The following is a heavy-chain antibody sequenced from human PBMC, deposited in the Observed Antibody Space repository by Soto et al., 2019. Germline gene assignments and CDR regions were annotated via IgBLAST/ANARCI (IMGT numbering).Heavy chain of an antibody. J-gene: IGHJ4*02. Sequence: EMELVESGGGFIEPGRSLRLSCAASGFTFDDYAIHWVRQAPGKGLEWVSGISWDSAVIDYAVSVKGRFTIGRDNARNSLYLHMNNLIPEDTALYFCAKDRGSSSWEPIFDFWGRGTLVTVSS. CDR2: ISWDSAVI. D-gene: IGHD6-13*01. V-gene: IGHV3-9*01. CDR3: AKDRGSSSWEPIFDF. CDR1: GFTFDDYA.